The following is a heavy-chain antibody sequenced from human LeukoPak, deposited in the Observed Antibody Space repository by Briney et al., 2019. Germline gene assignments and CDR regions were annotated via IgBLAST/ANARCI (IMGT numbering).Heavy chain of an antibody. D-gene: IGHD3-22*01. Sequence: GGSLRLSCAASGFTFSSYAMSWVRQAPGKGLEWVSAISGSGGSTYYADSVKGRFTISRDNSKNTLYLQMNSLRAEDTAVYYCARGGNRDSSGYYPPYYFDYWGQGTLVTVSS. CDR1: GFTFSSYA. J-gene: IGHJ4*02. V-gene: IGHV3-23*01. CDR3: ARGGNRDSSGYYPPYYFDY. CDR2: ISGSGGST.